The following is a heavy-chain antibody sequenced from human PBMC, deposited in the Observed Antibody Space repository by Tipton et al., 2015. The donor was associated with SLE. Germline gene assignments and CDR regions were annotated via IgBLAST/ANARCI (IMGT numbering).Heavy chain of an antibody. CDR3: ARGGGSYYDY. J-gene: IGHJ4*02. D-gene: IGHD1-26*01. V-gene: IGHV4-4*07. Sequence: TLSLTCTVSGGSISGYYWSWIRQPAGKGLEWIGRVYSSGSTIYNPSITSRITLSLDKSKNQFYLRVNSVTAADTAVYYCARGGGSYYDYWGQGTLVTVSS. CDR1: GGSISGYY. CDR2: VYSSGST.